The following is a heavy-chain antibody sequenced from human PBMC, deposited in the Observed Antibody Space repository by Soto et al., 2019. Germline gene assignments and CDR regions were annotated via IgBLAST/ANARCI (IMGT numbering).Heavy chain of an antibody. J-gene: IGHJ4*02. D-gene: IGHD6-19*01. Sequence: SVKVSCTASGGNFSRYSITWVRQASGHGLEWIGRIIPIFGIASYAQKFQGRVTITADESTSTAYMELSSLTSEDTAVYYCTRAPRGIIVAPDYWGQGTLVTVSS. V-gene: IGHV1-69*02. CDR3: TRAPRGIIVAPDY. CDR2: IIPIFGIA. CDR1: GGNFSRYS.